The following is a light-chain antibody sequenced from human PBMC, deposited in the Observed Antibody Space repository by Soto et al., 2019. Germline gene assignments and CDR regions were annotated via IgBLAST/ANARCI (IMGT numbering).Light chain of an antibody. CDR3: RQYGGSPQP. CDR2: GAS. V-gene: IGKV3-20*01. CDR1: QSVSNY. Sequence: EIVLTQSPGTLSLSPGERATLSCRASQSVSNYLAWYQRKPGQAPRRLIYGASSRATGIPDRFSGSGFGTDFTITISRLEPDDFAVYYCRQYGGSPQPLGQGPQVDIK. J-gene: IGKJ1*01.